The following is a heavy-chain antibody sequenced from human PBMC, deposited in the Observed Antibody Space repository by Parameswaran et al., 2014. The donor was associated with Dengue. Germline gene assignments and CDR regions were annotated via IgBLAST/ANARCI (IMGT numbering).Heavy chain of an antibody. Sequence: VRQMPGKGLEWMGGIIPLFDIARNAQKFQGRVTITADKSMTTAYMELSSLRREDTAVYYCATLARYCGSDCNSVGYYYYGMDVWGQGTTVTVSS. J-gene: IGHJ6*02. V-gene: IGHV1-69*17. D-gene: IGHD2-21*02. CDR3: ATLARYCGSDCNSVGYYYYGMDV. CDR2: IIPLFDIA.